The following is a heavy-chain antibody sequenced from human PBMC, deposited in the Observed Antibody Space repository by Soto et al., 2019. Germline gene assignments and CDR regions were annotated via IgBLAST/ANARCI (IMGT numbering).Heavy chain of an antibody. V-gene: IGHV3-21*01. CDR1: GVTFSSFS. D-gene: IGHD6-6*01. CDR2: ILSSGGSI. Sequence: EVQLVESGGGLVKPGGSLRLSCAASGVTFSSFSFNWVRQAPGKGLEWVSFILSSGGSIYYADSVKGRFIISKDNAKNSLDVQMNSVKDQVKAVYYGVRDFGEQLVRRGFYYYYMDVWGKGTTVTVSS. J-gene: IGHJ6*03. CDR3: VRDFGEQLVRRGFYYYYMDV.